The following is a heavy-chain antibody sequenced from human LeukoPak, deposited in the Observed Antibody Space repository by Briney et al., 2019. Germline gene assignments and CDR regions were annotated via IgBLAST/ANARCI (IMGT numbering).Heavy chain of an antibody. V-gene: IGHV4-39*07. CDR2: INHSGST. CDR3: ARGPGYCSSTSCYIDY. J-gene: IGHJ4*02. CDR1: GGSISTSSSYY. D-gene: IGHD2-2*02. Sequence: SETLSLTCTVSGGSISTSSSYYWGWIRQPPGKGLEWIGEINHSGSTNYNPSLKSRVTISVDTSKNQFSLKLSSVTAADTAVYYCARGPGYCSSTSCYIDYWGQGTLVTVSS.